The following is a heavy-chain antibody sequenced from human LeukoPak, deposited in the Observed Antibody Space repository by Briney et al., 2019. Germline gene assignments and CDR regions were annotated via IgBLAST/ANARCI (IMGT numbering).Heavy chain of an antibody. J-gene: IGHJ6*02. CDR3: SRQNYYYGMDV. CDR1: GGSIRSSSYY. V-gene: IGHV4-39*01. Sequence: SETLSLTCTVSGGSIRSSSYYWGWIRQPPGKGLEWIGSIYYTGSTYYYYNPSLKSRVTMSVDTSKNQSSLNLSSVTAADTAVYFCSRQNYYYGMDVWAKGPRSPSP. CDR2: IYYTGST.